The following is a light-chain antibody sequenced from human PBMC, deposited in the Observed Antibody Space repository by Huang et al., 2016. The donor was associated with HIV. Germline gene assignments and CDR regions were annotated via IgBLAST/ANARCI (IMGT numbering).Light chain of an antibody. CDR2: AAS. CDR1: QSISSY. V-gene: IGKV1-39*01. Sequence: DIQMTQSPSSLSASVGDRVTITCRASQSISSYLNWYQQKPGKAPKLLIYAASSLQSGGPSRCSGSGSGTDFTLTISSLQPEDFATYYCQQSSSTPPVPTCGQGTKVEIK. CDR3: QQSSSTPPVPT. J-gene: IGKJ1*01.